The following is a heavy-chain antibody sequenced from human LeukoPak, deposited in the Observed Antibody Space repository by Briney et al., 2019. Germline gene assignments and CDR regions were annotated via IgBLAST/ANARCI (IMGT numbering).Heavy chain of an antibody. CDR2: ISSSSSYI. V-gene: IGHV3-21*01. CDR3: ARDRGAVAGPYFDY. D-gene: IGHD6-19*01. J-gene: IGHJ4*02. Sequence: GGSLRLSCAASGFTFSSYSMNWVRQAPGKGLEWVSFISSSSSYIYYADSVKGRFTISRDNAKNSLYLQMNSLRAEDTAVYYCARDRGAVAGPYFDYWGQGTLVTVSS. CDR1: GFTFSSYS.